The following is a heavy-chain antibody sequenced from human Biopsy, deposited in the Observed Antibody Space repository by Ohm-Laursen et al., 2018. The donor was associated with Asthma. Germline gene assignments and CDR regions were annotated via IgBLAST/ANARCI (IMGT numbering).Heavy chain of an antibody. V-gene: IGHV4-30-2*06. Sequence: TLSLTWTVSGDSIDSGDYSWTWIRQSPGVGLEWIGYIYRNGDTYYNPTLKNRVTISIDRSKNQFSLRLRSVTAADTAVYYCARDFGGWYYFDNWGQGSLVTVSS. J-gene: IGHJ4*02. CDR2: IYRNGDT. CDR3: ARDFGGWYYFDN. D-gene: IGHD3-3*01. CDR1: GDSIDSGDYS.